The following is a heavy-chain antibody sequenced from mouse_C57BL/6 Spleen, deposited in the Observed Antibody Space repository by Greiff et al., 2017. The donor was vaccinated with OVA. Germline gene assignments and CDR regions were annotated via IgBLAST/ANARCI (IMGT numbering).Heavy chain of an antibody. CDR2: INPYNGGT. V-gene: IGHV1-19*01. CDR1: GYTFTDYY. J-gene: IGHJ4*01. Sequence: VQLKQSGPVLVKPGASVKMSCKASGYTFTDYYMNWVKQSHGKSLEWIGVINPYNGGTSYNQKFKGKATLTVDKSSSTAYMELNSLTSEDSAVYYCARSAQATSYAMDYWGQGTSVTVSS. D-gene: IGHD3-2*02. CDR3: ARSAQATSYAMDY.